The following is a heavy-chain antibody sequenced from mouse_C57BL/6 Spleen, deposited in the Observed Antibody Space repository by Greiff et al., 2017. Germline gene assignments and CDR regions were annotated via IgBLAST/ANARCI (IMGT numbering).Heavy chain of an antibody. J-gene: IGHJ4*01. D-gene: IGHD1-1*01. CDR3: ANYYDAMDY. V-gene: IGHV1-42*01. CDR2: INPSTGGT. Sequence: EVQRVESGPELVKPGASVKISCKASGYSFTGYYMNWVKQSPEKSLEWIGEINPSTGGTTYNQKFKAKATLTVDKSSSTAYMQLKSLTSEDSAVYYCANYYDAMDYWGQGTSGTVSS. CDR1: GYSFTGYY.